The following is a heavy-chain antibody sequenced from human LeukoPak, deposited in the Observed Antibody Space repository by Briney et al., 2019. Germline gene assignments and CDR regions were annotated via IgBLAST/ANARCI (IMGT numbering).Heavy chain of an antibody. D-gene: IGHD3-22*01. J-gene: IGHJ4*02. V-gene: IGHV3-23*01. CDR3: AKAPTYYYDSSVIRY. CDR1: GFTFYSYA. Sequence: GGSLRLSCAASGFTFYSYAMSWVRQAPGKGLEWVSGISGSGGSTYYADSVKGRFTISRDNSKNTLYLQMNSLRAEDTAVYYCAKAPTYYYDSSVIRYWGQGTLVTVSS. CDR2: ISGSGGST.